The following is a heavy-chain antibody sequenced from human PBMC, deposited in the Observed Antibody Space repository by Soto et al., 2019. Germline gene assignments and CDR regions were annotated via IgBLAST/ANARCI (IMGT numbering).Heavy chain of an antibody. J-gene: IGHJ3*02. CDR3: ASSWSGYYRGNDAFDI. D-gene: IGHD3-3*01. Sequence: GSLRLSCAASGFTFSDYYMSWIRQAPGKGLEWVSYISSSGSTIYYADSVKGRFTISRDNAKNSLYLQMNSLRAEDTAVYYCASSWSGYYRGNDAFDIWGQGTMVTVSS. V-gene: IGHV3-11*01. CDR2: ISSSGSTI. CDR1: GFTFSDYY.